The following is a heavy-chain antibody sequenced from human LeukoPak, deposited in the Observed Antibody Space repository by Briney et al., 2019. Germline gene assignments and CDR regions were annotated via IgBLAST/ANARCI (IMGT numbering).Heavy chain of an antibody. D-gene: IGHD3-10*01. CDR2: IYSGGST. CDR3: AGETMLRGVINFDY. Sequence: PGGSLRLSCAASGFTVSSNYMSWVRQAPGKGLEWVSVIYSGGSTYYADSVKGRFTISRDNSKNTLYLQMNNLRAEDTAAYFCAGETMLRGVINFDYWGQGTLVTVSS. V-gene: IGHV3-66*01. J-gene: IGHJ4*02. CDR1: GFTVSSNY.